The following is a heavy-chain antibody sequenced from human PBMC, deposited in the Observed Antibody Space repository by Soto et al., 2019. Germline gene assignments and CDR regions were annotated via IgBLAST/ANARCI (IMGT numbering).Heavy chain of an antibody. D-gene: IGHD2-2*01. J-gene: IGHJ4*02. V-gene: IGHV3-21*01. CDR3: ARDSCSSTSCFD. Sequence: EVQLVESGGGLVKPGGSLRLSCAASGFTFSSYSMSWVRQAPGKELEWVSSISSSSSYIYYADSVKGRFTISRDNAKNSLYLQMNSLSAEDTAVYYCARDSCSSTSCFDWGQGTLVTVSS. CDR2: ISSSSSYI. CDR1: GFTFSSYS.